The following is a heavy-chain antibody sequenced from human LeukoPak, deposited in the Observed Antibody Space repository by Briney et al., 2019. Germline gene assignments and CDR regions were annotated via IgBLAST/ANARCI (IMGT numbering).Heavy chain of an antibody. CDR1: GFTFSSYW. CDR2: ISSSSSYI. V-gene: IGHV3-21*01. D-gene: IGHD3-22*01. CDR3: AREGYYYDSSGYYF. J-gene: IGHJ4*02. Sequence: GGSLRLSCAASGFTFSSYWMSWVRQAPGKGLEWVSSISSSSSYIYYADSVKGRFTISRDNAKNSLYLQMNSLRVEDTAVYYCAREGYYYDSSGYYFWGQGALVTVSS.